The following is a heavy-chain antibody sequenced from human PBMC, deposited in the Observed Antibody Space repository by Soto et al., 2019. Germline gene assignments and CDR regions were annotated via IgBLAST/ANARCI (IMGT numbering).Heavy chain of an antibody. V-gene: IGHV4-39*07. Sequence: SETLSLTCNVSGVSISSTSYNWGWIRQPPGKGLEWIGTLDYSGTAHYNPSLKSRINISADPSKNQVSLTLTSVTAADTAVYYCVREAYIGYGHAIDHWGPGTLVTVSS. CDR3: VREAYIGYGHAIDH. CDR2: LDYSGTA. D-gene: IGHD5-12*01. J-gene: IGHJ4*02. CDR1: GVSISSTSYN.